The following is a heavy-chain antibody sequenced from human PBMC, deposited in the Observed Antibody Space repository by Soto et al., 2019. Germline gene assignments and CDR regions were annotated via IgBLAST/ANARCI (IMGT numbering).Heavy chain of an antibody. V-gene: IGHV4-59*01. CDR3: AREKTPMSPHYFYYGMDY. CDR1: GGSLRGYS. Sequence: SETLSLTCTVSGGSLRGYSWSWIRQSPGKGLEWIGYVYSGGGTNYSPSFMGRVTISVDTTDNQFSLKLNSVTAADTAVYYCAREKTPMSPHYFYYGMDYWGQGTLVTVSS. CDR2: VYSGGGT. J-gene: IGHJ4*02. D-gene: IGHD3-10*01.